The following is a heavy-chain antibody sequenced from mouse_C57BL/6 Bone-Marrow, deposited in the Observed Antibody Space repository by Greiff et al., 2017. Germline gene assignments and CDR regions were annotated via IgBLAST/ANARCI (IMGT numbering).Heavy chain of an antibody. CDR1: GYTFTSYW. V-gene: IGHV1-5*01. D-gene: IGHD2-12*01. CDR3: TRGGPYYSYVFDY. CDR2: IYPGNSDT. J-gene: IGHJ2*01. Sequence: VQLQQSGTVLARPGASVKMSCKTSGYTFTSYWMHWVKQRPGQGLEWIGAIYPGNSDTSYNQKFKGKATLTAVTSASTAYMELSSLTNEDSAVYYCTRGGPYYSYVFDYWGQGTTLTVAS.